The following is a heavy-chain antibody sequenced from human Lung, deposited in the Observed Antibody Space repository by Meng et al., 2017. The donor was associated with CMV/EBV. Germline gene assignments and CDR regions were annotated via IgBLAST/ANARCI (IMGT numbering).Heavy chain of an antibody. V-gene: IGHV1-69*05. Sequence: SXXVSXKASGGTFSSYAISWVRQAPGQGLEWMGGIIPIFGTANYAQKFQGRVTITTDESTSTAYMELSSLRSEDTAVYYCARGGYQLLVYYYYYGMDVWXKGTTVTVSS. J-gene: IGHJ6*04. CDR2: IIPIFGTA. CDR1: GGTFSSYA. D-gene: IGHD2-2*01. CDR3: ARGGYQLLVYYYYYGMDV.